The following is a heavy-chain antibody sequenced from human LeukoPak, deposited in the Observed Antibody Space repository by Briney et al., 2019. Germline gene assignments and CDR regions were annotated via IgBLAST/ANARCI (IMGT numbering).Heavy chain of an antibody. CDR1: GGSISSYY. CDR3: ARDSITGSHY. Sequence: ETLSLTCTVSGGSISSYYWSWIRQPPGKGLEWVSVIYSGGSTYYADSVKGRFTISRDNSKKTLFLQMNSLRAEDTAVYYCARDSITGSHYWGQGTLVTVSS. D-gene: IGHD1-20*01. J-gene: IGHJ4*02. V-gene: IGHV3-66*01. CDR2: IYSGGST.